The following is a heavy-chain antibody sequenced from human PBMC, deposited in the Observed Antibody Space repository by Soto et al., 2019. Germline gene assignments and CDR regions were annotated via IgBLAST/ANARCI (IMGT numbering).Heavy chain of an antibody. CDR1: GFFSSSGNY. CDR2: IFHGGNT. V-gene: IGHV4-38-2*01. J-gene: IGHJ3*01. CDR3: ARARWYDAFDV. Sequence: PSETLSLTCAVSGFFSSSGNYWGWIRKPPGRGLEGIGSIFHGGNTYYKPSLKTRVTISVAMSKNQFSLKLNSVTAADTAVYYCARARWYDAFDVWGQGTVVTVSS. D-gene: IGHD2-15*01.